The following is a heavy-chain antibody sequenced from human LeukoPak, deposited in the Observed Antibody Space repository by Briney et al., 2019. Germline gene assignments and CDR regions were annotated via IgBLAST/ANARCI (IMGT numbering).Heavy chain of an antibody. V-gene: IGHV3-53*01. Sequence: QPGGSLRLSCAASGFTVSSNYMSWARQAPGKGLEWVSVIYSGGSTYYADSVKGRFTISRDNSKNTLYLQMNSLRAEDTAVYYCAGTRDNYYDSSGTLDYWGQGTLVTVSS. J-gene: IGHJ4*02. CDR3: AGTRDNYYDSSGTLDY. CDR1: GFTVSSNY. CDR2: IYSGGST. D-gene: IGHD3-22*01.